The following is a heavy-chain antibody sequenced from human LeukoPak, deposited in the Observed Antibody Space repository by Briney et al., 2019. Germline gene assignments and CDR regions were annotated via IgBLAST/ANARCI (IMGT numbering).Heavy chain of an antibody. CDR1: GFTFSDYY. CDR3: ASVAYSSSSLYYYYYMDI. J-gene: IGHJ6*03. Sequence: AGSLRLSCAASGFTFSDYYMSWIRQAPGKGLEWVSYISSSGSTIYYAASVKGRFTISRDNAKNSLYLQMNSLRAEDTAVYYCASVAYSSSSLYYYYYMDIWGKGTTVTVSS. CDR2: ISSSGSTI. D-gene: IGHD6-6*01. V-gene: IGHV3-11*01.